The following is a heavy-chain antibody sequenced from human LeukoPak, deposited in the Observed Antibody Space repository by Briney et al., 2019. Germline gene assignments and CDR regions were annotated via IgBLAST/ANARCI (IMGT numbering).Heavy chain of an antibody. CDR1: GFTFSSHT. CDR3: AKDFVPRGGSYFPGFDY. D-gene: IGHD1-26*01. J-gene: IGHJ4*02. CDR2: ISGSGAIT. V-gene: IGHV3-23*01. Sequence: GGSLRLSCAASGFTFSSHTMTWVRRAPGKGLEWVSAISGSGAITTYADSVKGRFTISRDNSKNTLYLQMNSLRTEDTAVYYCAKDFVPRGGSYFPGFDYWGQGTLVIVSS.